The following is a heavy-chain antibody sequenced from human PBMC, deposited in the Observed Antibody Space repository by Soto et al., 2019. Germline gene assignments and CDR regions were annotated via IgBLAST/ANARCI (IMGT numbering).Heavy chain of an antibody. D-gene: IGHD2-2*01. CDR2: IIPILGTA. J-gene: IGHJ6*02. V-gene: IGHV1-69*10. CDR3: ARRVVVPAAIEGAYYYYGMDV. CDR1: GGTFSSYA. Sequence: ASVKVSCKASGGTFSSYAISWVRQAPGQGLEWMGGIIPILGTANYAQKFQGRVTITADKSTSTAYMELSSLRSEDTAVYYCARRVVVPAAIEGAYYYYGMDVWGQGTTATVSS.